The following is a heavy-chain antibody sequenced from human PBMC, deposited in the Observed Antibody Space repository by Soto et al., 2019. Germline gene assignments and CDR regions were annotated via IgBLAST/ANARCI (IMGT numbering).Heavy chain of an antibody. CDR1: GGSIISYY. J-gene: IGHJ6*03. CDR3: ARESLSTNTYYDFWSGHNPPYSYMDV. Sequence: SETLSLTCTVSGGSIISYYWSWILQPPGKGLEWIGYIDYSGSTNYNPSLKSRVTISVDTSKNQFSLKVRSVTATDTAVYYCARESLSTNTYYDFWSGHNPPYSYMDVWGKGTTVTVSS. CDR2: IDYSGST. V-gene: IGHV4-59*12. D-gene: IGHD3-3*01.